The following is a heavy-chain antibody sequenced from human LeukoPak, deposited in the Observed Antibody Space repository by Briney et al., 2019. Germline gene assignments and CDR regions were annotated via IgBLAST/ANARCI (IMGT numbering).Heavy chain of an antibody. D-gene: IGHD3-10*01. CDR3: ASDTLYYYGSGSYYNVPY. Sequence: PGGSLRLSCAASAFTVSSNYMSWVRQAPGKGLEWVSVIYSGGSTYYADSVKGRFTISRDNSKNTLYLQMNSLRAEDTAVYYCASDTLYYYGSGSYYNVPYWGQGTLVTVSS. CDR2: IYSGGST. CDR1: AFTVSSNY. V-gene: IGHV3-66*01. J-gene: IGHJ4*02.